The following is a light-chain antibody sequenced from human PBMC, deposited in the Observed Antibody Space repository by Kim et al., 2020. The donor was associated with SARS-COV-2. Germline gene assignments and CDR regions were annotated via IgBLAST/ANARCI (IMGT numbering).Light chain of an antibody. Sequence: RVTIACTGSGSNIGAGYDVHWYRQLPGTAPKLLISGNNNRPAGVPDRFSGSKSGTSAPLAITGLQAEDEADYYCQSYDSTLSVWVFGGGTQLTVL. CDR2: GNN. V-gene: IGLV1-40*01. CDR1: GSNIGAGYD. CDR3: QSYDSTLSVWV. J-gene: IGLJ3*02.